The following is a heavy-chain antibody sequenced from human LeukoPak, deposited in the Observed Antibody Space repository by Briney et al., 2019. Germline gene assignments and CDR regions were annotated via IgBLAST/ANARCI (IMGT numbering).Heavy chain of an antibody. V-gene: IGHV4-61*02. J-gene: IGHJ4*02. Sequence: SETLSLTSTVSGGSISSGSYYWSWIRQPAGKGLEWIGRIYTSGSTNYNPSLKSRVTMSLDTSKNQFSLKLSSVTAADTAVYYCARGKFPLNHIAARLYYFDYWGQGTLVTVSS. CDR2: IYTSGST. D-gene: IGHD6-6*01. CDR1: GGSISSGSYY. CDR3: ARGKFPLNHIAARLYYFDY.